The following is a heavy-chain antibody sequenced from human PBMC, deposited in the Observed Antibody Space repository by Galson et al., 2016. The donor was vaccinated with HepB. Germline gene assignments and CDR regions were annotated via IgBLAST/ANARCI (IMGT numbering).Heavy chain of an antibody. V-gene: IGHV4-4*02. Sequence: SETLSLTCAVSGGAISSNNWWSWVRQSPGKGLDWIGDIYHDGGTNYNPSLKSRVILSIDKAKNQFSLKLNSVTAADTALYYCAREGGIRGRWVQSWGMRGFDNWGQGILVTVSS. CDR3: AREGGIRGRWVQSWGMRGFDN. D-gene: IGHD5-24*01. J-gene: IGHJ4*02. CDR1: GGAISSNNW. CDR2: IYHDGGT.